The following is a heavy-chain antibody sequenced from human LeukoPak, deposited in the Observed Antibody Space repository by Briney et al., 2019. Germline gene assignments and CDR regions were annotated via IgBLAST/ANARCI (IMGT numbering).Heavy chain of an antibody. CDR2: MNPNSGNT. CDR1: GYTFTSYD. J-gene: IGHJ5*02. CDR3: ARGAYCSGGSCYGYNWFDP. V-gene: IGHV1-8*03. Sequence: GASVKVSCKASGYTFTSYDINWVRQATGQGLEWMGWMNPNSGNTGYAQKFQGRVTITRNTSISTAYMELSSLRSEDTAVYYCARGAYCSGGSCYGYNWFDPWGQGTLVTVSS. D-gene: IGHD2-15*01.